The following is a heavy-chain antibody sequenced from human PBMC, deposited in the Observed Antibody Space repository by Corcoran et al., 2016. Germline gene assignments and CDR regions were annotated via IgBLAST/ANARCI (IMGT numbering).Heavy chain of an antibody. Sequence: QVQLVESGGGVVQPGRSLRLSCAASGFTFSSYGMHWVRQAPGKGLEWVAVIWYDGSNKYYADSVKGRFTISRDNSKNTLYLQMNSRRAEDTAVYYCASGDYGASARAFDIWGQGTMVTVSS. V-gene: IGHV3-33*01. D-gene: IGHD4-17*01. J-gene: IGHJ3*02. CDR1: GFTFSSYG. CDR2: IWYDGSNK. CDR3: ASGDYGASARAFDI.